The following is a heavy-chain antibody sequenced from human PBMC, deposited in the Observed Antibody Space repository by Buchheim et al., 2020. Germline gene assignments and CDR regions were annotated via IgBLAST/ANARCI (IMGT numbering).Heavy chain of an antibody. Sequence: QVQLQQWGAGLLKPSETLSLTCAVYGGSFSGYYWSWIRQPPGKGLEWIGEINHSGSTNYNPSLKSRGTISVDTSKKQFSLKLSSVTAADTAVYYCARGRGTMIVVLSFYYGMDVWGQGTT. V-gene: IGHV4-34*01. CDR2: INHSGST. D-gene: IGHD3-22*01. J-gene: IGHJ6*02. CDR1: GGSFSGYY. CDR3: ARGRGTMIVVLSFYYGMDV.